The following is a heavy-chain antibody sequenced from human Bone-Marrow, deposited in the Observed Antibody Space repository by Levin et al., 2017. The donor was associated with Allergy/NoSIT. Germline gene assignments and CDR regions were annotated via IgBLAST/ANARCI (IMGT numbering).Heavy chain of an antibody. D-gene: IGHD2-2*01. Sequence: LSLTCAASGFTFSSYGMHWVRQAPGKGLEWVAVISYDGSNKYYADSVKGRFTISRDNSKNTLYLQMNSLRAEDTAVYYCAKGEVVPAAADYWGQGTLVTVSS. CDR1: GFTFSSYG. CDR2: ISYDGSNK. J-gene: IGHJ4*02. CDR3: AKGEVVPAAADY. V-gene: IGHV3-30*18.